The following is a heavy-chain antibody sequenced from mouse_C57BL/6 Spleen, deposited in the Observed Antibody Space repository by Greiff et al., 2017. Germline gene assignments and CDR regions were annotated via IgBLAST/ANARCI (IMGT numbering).Heavy chain of an antibody. CDR1: GYTFTGYW. CDR2: ILPGSGST. D-gene: IGHD2-12*01. Sequence: QVQLQQSGAELMKPGASVKLSCKATGYTFTGYWIEWVKQRPGHGLEWIGEILPGSGSTNYNGKFKGKATFTADTSSNTAYMQLSSLTTEDSAIYYCARGSRSNDGTMDYWGQGTSVTVSS. J-gene: IGHJ4*01. V-gene: IGHV1-9*01. CDR3: ARGSRSNDGTMDY.